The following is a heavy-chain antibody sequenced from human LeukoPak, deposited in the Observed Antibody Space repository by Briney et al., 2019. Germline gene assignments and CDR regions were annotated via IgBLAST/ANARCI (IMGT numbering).Heavy chain of an antibody. CDR1: GGSISIYR. CDR2: IYHSGST. J-gene: IGHJ4*02. V-gene: IGHV4-59*04. CDR3: AKISGYDFQFDY. Sequence: PSETLSLTCTLSGGSISIYRWSWIRQPAGKGLEWIGSIYHSGSTYYNPSLKSRVTISVDTSKNQFSLKLSSVTAADTAVYYCAKISGYDFQFDYWGQGTLVTVSS. D-gene: IGHD5-12*01.